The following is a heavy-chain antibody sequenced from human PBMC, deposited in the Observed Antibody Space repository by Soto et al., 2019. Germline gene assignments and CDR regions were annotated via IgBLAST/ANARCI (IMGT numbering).Heavy chain of an antibody. V-gene: IGHV1-18*04. CDR3: ARGVPPYGWGDRWVV. CDR1: GYTFTSYG. J-gene: IGHJ6*02. D-gene: IGHD3-10*01. Sequence: QVQLVQSGAEVKKPGASVKVSCKASGYTFTSYGISWVRQAPGQGLEWMGWISAYNGNTNYAQKIQGRVTMTTDTPASRPYWEPRSLRSDDTAVCYCARGVPPYGWGDRWVVLGQGTTFTVSS. CDR2: ISAYNGNT.